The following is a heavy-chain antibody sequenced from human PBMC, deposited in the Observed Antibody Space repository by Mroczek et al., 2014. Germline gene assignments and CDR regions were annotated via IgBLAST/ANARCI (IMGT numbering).Heavy chain of an antibody. CDR2: IFRNDEN. CDR1: GFSLSNARMG. J-gene: IGHJ4*02. D-gene: IGHD6-13*01. CDR3: ARIPYSSSWYRIFDY. V-gene: IGHV2-26*01. Sequence: ESGPVLVKPTETLTLTCTVSGFSLSNARMGVSWIRQPPGKALEWLAHIFRNDENTYSTSLKSRLTISKDTSKSQVVLTMTNMDPVDTATYYCARIPYSSSWYRIFDYWGQGTLVTVSS.